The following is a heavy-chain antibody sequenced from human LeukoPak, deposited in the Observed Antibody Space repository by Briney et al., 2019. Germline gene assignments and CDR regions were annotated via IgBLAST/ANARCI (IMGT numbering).Heavy chain of an antibody. Sequence: PSETLSLTCGVSGGSITTTNFWSWVRQAPGQGLEWIGEISLSGLTNSNSSLSSRVTISLDRAKDHLSLNLRSVTAADTAIYYCTRENGAFSPFGFWGQGTVVTVSS. CDR2: ISLSGLT. V-gene: IGHV4-4*02. CDR3: TRENGAFSPFGF. CDR1: GGSITTTNF. J-gene: IGHJ4*02. D-gene: IGHD2-8*01.